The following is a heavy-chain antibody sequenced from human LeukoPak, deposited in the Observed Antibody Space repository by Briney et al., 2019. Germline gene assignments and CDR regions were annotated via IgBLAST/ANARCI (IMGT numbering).Heavy chain of an antibody. CDR3: ARDPSSVGVPYYFDY. Sequence: ASVKVSCKASGYTFTSYGISWVRQAPGQGLEWMGWISAYNGNTNYSQKLQGRVTITTDTSTSTAYMELRSLRSDDTAVYYCARDPSSVGVPYYFDYWGQGTLVTVSS. J-gene: IGHJ4*02. V-gene: IGHV1-18*01. CDR1: GYTFTSYG. CDR2: ISAYNGNT. D-gene: IGHD2-15*01.